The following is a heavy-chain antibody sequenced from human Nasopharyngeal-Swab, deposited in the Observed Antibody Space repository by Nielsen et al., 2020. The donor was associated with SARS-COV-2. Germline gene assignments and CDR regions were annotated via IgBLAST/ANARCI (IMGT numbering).Heavy chain of an antibody. CDR2: ISYDGSNK. J-gene: IGHJ6*03. Sequence: GGSLRLSCAASGFTFSSYGMHWVRQAPGKGLEWVAVISYDGSNKYYADSVKGRFTISRDNSKNTLYLQMNSLRAEDTAVYYCAKDWGYKSDYYYHMDVWGKGTTVTVSS. CDR1: GFTFSSYG. CDR3: AKDWGYKSDYYYHMDV. V-gene: IGHV3-30*18. D-gene: IGHD5-18*01.